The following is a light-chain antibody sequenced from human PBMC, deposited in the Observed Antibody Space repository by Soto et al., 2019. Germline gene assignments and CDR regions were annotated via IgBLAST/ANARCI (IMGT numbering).Light chain of an antibody. V-gene: IGLV2-14*01. Sequence: QSALTQPASVSGSPGQSITISCTGTRSDVGGYNYVSWYQHHPGKAPKLLIYEVTNRPAEVSNRFSGSKSGITASLTISGLQSEDEADYYCCSYTSGSTVIFGGGTKLTVL. CDR1: RSDVGGYNY. CDR3: CSYTSGSTVI. J-gene: IGLJ2*01. CDR2: EVT.